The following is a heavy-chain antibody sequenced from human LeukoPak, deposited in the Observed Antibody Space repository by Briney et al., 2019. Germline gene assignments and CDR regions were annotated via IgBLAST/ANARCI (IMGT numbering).Heavy chain of an antibody. V-gene: IGHV3-30-3*01. J-gene: IGHJ4*02. CDR2: ISYDGSNK. D-gene: IGHD6-6*01. Sequence: GGSLRLSCAASGFTFSSYAMHWVRQAPGKGLEWVAIISYDGSNKYYADSVKGRFTISRDNSKSTLYLQMNSLRAEDTAVYYCARSKSSSSPNFDYWGQGTLVTVSS. CDR1: GFTFSSYA. CDR3: ARSKSSSSPNFDY.